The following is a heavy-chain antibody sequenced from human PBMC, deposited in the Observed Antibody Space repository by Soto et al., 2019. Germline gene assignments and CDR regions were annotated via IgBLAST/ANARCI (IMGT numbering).Heavy chain of an antibody. V-gene: IGHV5-51*01. CDR3: ASGKIGVYSGYDPLVEYAFDI. CDR2: IYPGDSDT. J-gene: IGHJ3*02. D-gene: IGHD5-12*01. CDR1: GYSFTSYW. Sequence: GESLKISCNGSGYSFTSYWIGWVRQMPGKGLEWMGIIYPGDSDTRYSPSFQGQVTISDDKSTSTAYLQWSSLKASDTAMYYCASGKIGVYSGYDPLVEYAFDIWGQGTMVTVSS.